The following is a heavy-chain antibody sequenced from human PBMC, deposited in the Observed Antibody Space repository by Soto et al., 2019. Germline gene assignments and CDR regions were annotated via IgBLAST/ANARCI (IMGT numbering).Heavy chain of an antibody. CDR2: IYYSGST. J-gene: IGHJ5*02. CDR3: ARVQGITGTTLRWFDP. Sequence: PSETLSLTCTVSGGSISSYYWSWIRQPPGKGLEWIGYIYYSGSTNYNPSLKSRVTISVDTSKNQFSLKLSSVTAADTAVYYCARVQGITGTTLRWFDPWGQGTLVTVSS. D-gene: IGHD1-20*01. CDR1: GGSISSYY. V-gene: IGHV4-59*01.